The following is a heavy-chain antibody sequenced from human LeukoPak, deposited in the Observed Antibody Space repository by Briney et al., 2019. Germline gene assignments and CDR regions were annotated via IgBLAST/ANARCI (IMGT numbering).Heavy chain of an antibody. J-gene: IGHJ3*02. CDR3: TFEIGRSQGAFDI. Sequence: GGSLRLSCAASGFIFSRYAMHWVRQTPGKGLEWVAAIWNDGSDENYADSVKGRFTISSDDSKNTLYLQMNSLRAEDTAVYYCTFEIGRSQGAFDIWGQGTMITVSS. CDR2: IWNDGSDE. V-gene: IGHV3-33*01. D-gene: IGHD1-26*01. CDR1: GFIFSRYA.